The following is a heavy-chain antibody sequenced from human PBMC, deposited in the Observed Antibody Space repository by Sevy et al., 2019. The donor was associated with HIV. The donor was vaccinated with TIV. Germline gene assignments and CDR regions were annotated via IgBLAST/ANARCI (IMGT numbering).Heavy chain of an antibody. CDR3: ARGGLVRGLYHWFDP. V-gene: IGHV6-1*01. Sequence: SQTLSLTCAISGDSVSSDSAGWNWIRQSPSRGLEWLGRTYYRSKWYFDYAPSVKSRMTINPDTSKNQFSLQLNSVTPEDTAVYYCARGGLVRGLYHWFDPWGQGTLVTVSS. CDR1: GDSVSSDSAG. CDR2: TYYRSKWYF. D-gene: IGHD3-10*01. J-gene: IGHJ5*02.